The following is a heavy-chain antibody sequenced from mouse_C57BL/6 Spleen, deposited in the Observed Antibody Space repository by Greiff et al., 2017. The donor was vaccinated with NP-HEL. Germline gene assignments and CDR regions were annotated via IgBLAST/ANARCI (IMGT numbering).Heavy chain of an antibody. Sequence: EVNVVESGGGLVKPGGSLKLSCAASGFTFSSYAMSWVRQTPEKRLEWVATISDGGSYTYYPDNVKGRFTISRDNAKNNLYLQMSHLKSEDTAMYYCAREGDYDYDDAMDYWGQGTSVTVSS. D-gene: IGHD2-4*01. V-gene: IGHV5-4*01. CDR2: ISDGGSYT. J-gene: IGHJ4*01. CDR1: GFTFSSYA. CDR3: AREGDYDYDDAMDY.